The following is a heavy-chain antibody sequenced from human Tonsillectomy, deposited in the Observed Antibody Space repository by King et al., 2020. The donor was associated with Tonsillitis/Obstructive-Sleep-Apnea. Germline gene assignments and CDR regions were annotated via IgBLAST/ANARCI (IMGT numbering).Heavy chain of an antibody. CDR1: GFTFTSYW. CDR2: INQDGSEK. Sequence: VQLVESGGGLVQPGGSLRLSCAASGFTFTSYWMSLVRQAPGKWLEWVAKINQDGSEKYYVDSVKGRFPISRDNAKNSLYLQMNSLRAEDTAVYYCAGGYCSSTSCYDYWGQGTLVTVSS. V-gene: IGHV3-7*02. CDR3: AGGYCSSTSCYDY. J-gene: IGHJ4*02. D-gene: IGHD2-2*01.